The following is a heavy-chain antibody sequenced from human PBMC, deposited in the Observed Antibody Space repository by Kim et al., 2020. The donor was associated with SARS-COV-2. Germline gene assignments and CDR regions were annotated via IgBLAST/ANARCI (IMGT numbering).Heavy chain of an antibody. CDR3: ARGYYGSGSHTEGCWFDP. V-gene: IGHV1-18*01. J-gene: IGHJ5*02. CDR2: ISAYNGNT. Sequence: ASVKVSCKASGYTFTSYGISWVRQAPGQGLEWMGWISAYNGNTNYAQKLQGRATMTTDTSTSTAYMELRSLRSDDTAVYYCARGYYGSGSHTEGCWFDPWGQGTLVTVSS. CDR1: GYTFTSYG. D-gene: IGHD3-10*01.